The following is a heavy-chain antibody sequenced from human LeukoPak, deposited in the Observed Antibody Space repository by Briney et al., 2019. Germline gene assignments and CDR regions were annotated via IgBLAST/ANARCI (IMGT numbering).Heavy chain of an antibody. CDR1: GLTFSTYW. J-gene: IGHJ4*02. V-gene: IGHV3-74*01. D-gene: IGHD4-17*01. Sequence: GGSLRLSCAASGLTFSTYWMHWVRQEPGKGLVWVSRINSDGSSTIYADSVKGRFTISRDNTKNTLYLQMNSLRVEDTAVYYCVRVTTTTLFDCWGQGTLVTVSS. CDR3: VRVTTTTLFDC. CDR2: INSDGSST.